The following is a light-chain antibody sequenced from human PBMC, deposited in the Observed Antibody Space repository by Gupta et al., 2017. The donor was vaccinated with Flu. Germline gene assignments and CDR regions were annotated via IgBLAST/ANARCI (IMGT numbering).Light chain of an antibody. J-gene: IGLJ2*01. CDR1: NSDIGSYNY. CDR2: GVT. Sequence: QSALTQPASVPGSPGQSITISCSGTNSDIGSYNYVSWYQQHPGKAPKLLIYGVTNRPSGVSNRFSGSKSGDTASLTISGLQAEDEADYYCSSCTSSTTVVFGGGTKLTVL. V-gene: IGLV2-14*01. CDR3: SSCTSSTTVV.